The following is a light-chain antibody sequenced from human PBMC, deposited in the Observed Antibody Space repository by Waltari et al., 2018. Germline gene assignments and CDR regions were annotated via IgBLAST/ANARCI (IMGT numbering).Light chain of an antibody. J-gene: IGKJ1*01. Sequence: IVLMQSPSTLSLSPGDSATLSCRASQFINNNYLAWFQQKPGQAPRLLIYGASKRAAGIPDRFSGRGSGTDFSLAISRLEPEDFAVYHCQQYGASPGTFGQGTKVEIK. CDR3: QQYGASPGT. V-gene: IGKV3-20*01. CDR1: QFINNNY. CDR2: GAS.